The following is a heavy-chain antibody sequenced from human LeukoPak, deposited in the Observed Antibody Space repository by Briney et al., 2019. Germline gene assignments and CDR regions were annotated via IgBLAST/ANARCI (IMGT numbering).Heavy chain of an antibody. CDR1: GGTFSSYA. V-gene: IGHV1-69*13. D-gene: IGHD3-10*01. Sequence: SVKVSCKASGGTFSSYAISWVRQAPGQGLEWMGGIIPIFGTANYAQKFQGRVTITADESTSTAYMELSSLRSEDTAVYYCAQTNYGSGSWEYWGQGTLVTVSS. CDR3: AQTNYGSGSWEY. CDR2: IIPIFGTA. J-gene: IGHJ4*02.